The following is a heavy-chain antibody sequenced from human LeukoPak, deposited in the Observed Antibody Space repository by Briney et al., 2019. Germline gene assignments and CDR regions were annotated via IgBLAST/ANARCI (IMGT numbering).Heavy chain of an antibody. D-gene: IGHD2-15*01. J-gene: IGHJ6*04. CDR1: GSRFATYS. V-gene: IGHV5-51*01. Sequence: GESLQISCQGSGSRFATYSIAWVRRLPGKGLEWMEIIYPGDSDTRYSPSFQGQVTISADKSISTAFLQWSSLKASDTAMYYCARQQVAYYYYYGMDVWGKGTTVTVSS. CDR2: IYPGDSDT. CDR3: ARQQVAYYYYYGMDV.